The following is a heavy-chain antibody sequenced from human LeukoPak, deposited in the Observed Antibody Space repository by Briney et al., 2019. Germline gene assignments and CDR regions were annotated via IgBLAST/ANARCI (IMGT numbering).Heavy chain of an antibody. CDR1: GFTFSSYA. CDR2: ISGSGGST. Sequence: GGSLRLSCAASGFTFSSYAMSWVRQAPGKGLEWVSTISGSGGSTYNADSVKARFTISRDNSKITLYLQMNSLRAEDTAVYYCAKNDGNLPYYYYYMDVWGKGTTVTVPS. J-gene: IGHJ6*03. CDR3: AKNDGNLPYYYYYMDV. D-gene: IGHD1-1*01. V-gene: IGHV3-23*01.